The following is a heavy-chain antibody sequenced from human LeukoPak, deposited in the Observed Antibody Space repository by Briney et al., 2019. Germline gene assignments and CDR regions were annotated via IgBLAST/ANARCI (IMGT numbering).Heavy chain of an antibody. V-gene: IGHV4-39*07. Sequence: SETLSLTCTVSGGSISSRIYYWGWIRQPPGKGLEWIGSIYYSGSTYYNPSLKSRVTISVDTSKNQFSLKLSSVTAADTAVYYCARIIPGSSAGYYYYYMDVWGKGTTVTVSS. J-gene: IGHJ6*03. CDR3: ARIIPGSSAGYYYYYMDV. D-gene: IGHD6-6*01. CDR1: GGSISSRIYY. CDR2: IYYSGST.